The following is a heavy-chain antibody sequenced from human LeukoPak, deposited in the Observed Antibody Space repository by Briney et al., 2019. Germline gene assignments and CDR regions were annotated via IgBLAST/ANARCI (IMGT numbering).Heavy chain of an antibody. J-gene: IGHJ4*02. V-gene: IGHV4-4*07. D-gene: IGHD3-10*01. Sequence: SETLSITCTVSGGSISSYYWSWIRQPVGKGLEWIGRIYTSGSTNYNPSLKSRVTMSVDTSKNQFSLKLSSVTAADTAVYYCARDSNRRGFRGVPFDYWGQGTLVTVSS. CDR1: GGSISSYY. CDR3: ARDSNRRGFRGVPFDY. CDR2: IYTSGST.